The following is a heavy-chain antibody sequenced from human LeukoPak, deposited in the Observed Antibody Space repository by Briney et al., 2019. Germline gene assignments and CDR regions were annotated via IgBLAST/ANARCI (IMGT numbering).Heavy chain of an antibody. D-gene: IGHD3-10*01. CDR3: AKPQGYGSGSYGYYY. CDR2: IRYDGSNK. J-gene: IGHJ4*02. V-gene: IGHV3-30*02. Sequence: PGGSLRLSCAASGFTFSSYGMHWVRQAPGKGLEWVAFIRYDGSNKYYADSVKGQFTISRDNSKNTLYLQMNSLRAEDTAVYYCAKPQGYGSGSYGYYYWGQGTLVTVSS. CDR1: GFTFSSYG.